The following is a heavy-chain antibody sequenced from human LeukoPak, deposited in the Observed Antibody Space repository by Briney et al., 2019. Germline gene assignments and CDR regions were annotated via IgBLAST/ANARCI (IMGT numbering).Heavy chain of an antibody. D-gene: IGHD3-10*01. CDR1: GFTFSSYA. V-gene: IGHV3-23*01. Sequence: GGSLRLSCAASGFTFSSYAMSWVRQAPGKGLLWVSSISGTSTTYYADSVKGRFTISRDNSKNTLYLQMNSLRAEDTALYYCAQEALAGGYYGSGSYYRFDFWGQGTLVTVSS. CDR3: AQEALAGGYYGSGSYYRFDF. J-gene: IGHJ4*02. CDR2: ISGTSTT.